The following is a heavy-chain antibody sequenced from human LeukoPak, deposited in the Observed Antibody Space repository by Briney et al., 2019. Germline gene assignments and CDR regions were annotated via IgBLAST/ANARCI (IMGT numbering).Heavy chain of an antibody. CDR2: ISGLSSHI. J-gene: IGHJ4*02. V-gene: IGHV3-21*01. CDR1: GFTFSDYD. Sequence: GGSLRLSCSASGFTFSDYDMTWVRQAPGKGLEWVSSISGLSSHIYYGDPVKGRFSISRDNAKNSLYLQMNSLGAEDTAVYYCGRAFPPLRTSSAGDLWGQGTLVTVSS. D-gene: IGHD3-16*01. CDR3: GRAFPPLRTSSAGDL.